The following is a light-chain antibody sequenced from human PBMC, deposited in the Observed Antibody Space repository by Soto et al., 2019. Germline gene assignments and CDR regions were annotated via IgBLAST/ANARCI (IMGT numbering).Light chain of an antibody. J-gene: IGLJ1*01. Sequence: QSVLTQPPSASVSPGQSVTISCTGPSGDIGGYDYVSWYQQHPGKAPKLIIYEVTKRPLGVPDRFSGSKSGNTASLTVSGLQAEDEADYYCSSYAGSNNPYVFGTGTKVTVL. V-gene: IGLV2-8*01. CDR2: EVT. CDR1: SGDIGGYDY. CDR3: SSYAGSNNPYV.